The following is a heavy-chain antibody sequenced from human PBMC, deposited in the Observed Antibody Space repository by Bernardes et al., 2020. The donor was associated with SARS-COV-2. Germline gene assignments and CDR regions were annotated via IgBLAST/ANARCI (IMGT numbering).Heavy chain of an antibody. V-gene: IGHV1-58*02. CDR2: IVVGRGNT. D-gene: IGHD2-21*01. CDR1: RFTFTSSA. Sequence: VSCNASRFTFTSSAMQCVRQARGQRLQWIGWIVVGRGNTNYAQKFQERVTITRDMSTSTAYMELSSLRSEDTAVYYCAADLGYCGGDCFDYWGQGTLVTVSS. J-gene: IGHJ4*02. CDR3: AADLGYCGGDCFDY.